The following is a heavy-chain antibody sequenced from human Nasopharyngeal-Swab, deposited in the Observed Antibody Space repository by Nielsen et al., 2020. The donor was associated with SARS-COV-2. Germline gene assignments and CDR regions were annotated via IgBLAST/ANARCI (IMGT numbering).Heavy chain of an antibody. CDR2: IYYGGST. CDR3: ARDRGRGYSYGSFHY. D-gene: IGHD5-18*01. V-gene: IGHV4-39*07. Sequence: WIRQHPGKGLEWIGSIYYGGSTYYNPSLKSRVTISVDTSKNQFSLKLSSVTAADTAVYYCARDRGRGYSYGSFHYWGQGTLVTVSS. J-gene: IGHJ4*02.